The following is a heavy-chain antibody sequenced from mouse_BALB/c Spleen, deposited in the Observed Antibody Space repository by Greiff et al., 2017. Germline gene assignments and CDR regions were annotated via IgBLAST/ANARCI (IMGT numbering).Heavy chain of an antibody. CDR3: ARAYYGTGMDY. V-gene: IGHV7-3*02. D-gene: IGHD1-1*01. Sequence: EVKLVESGGGLVQPGGSLRLSCATSGFTFTDYYMSWVRQPPGKALEWLGFIRNKANGYTTEYSASVKGRFTISRDNSQSILYLQMNTLRAEDSATYYCARAYYGTGMDYWGQGTSVTVSS. CDR1: GFTFTDYY. CDR2: IRNKANGYTT. J-gene: IGHJ4*01.